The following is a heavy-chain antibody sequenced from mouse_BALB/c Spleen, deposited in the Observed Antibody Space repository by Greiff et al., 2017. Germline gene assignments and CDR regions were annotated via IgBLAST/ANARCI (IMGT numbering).Heavy chain of an antibody. CDR1: GFAFSSYD. D-gene: IGHD2-3*01. CDR2: ISSGGGST. CDR3: ARHGDGYYGYYAMDY. V-gene: IGHV5-12-1*01. Sequence: DVHLVESGGGLVKPGGSLKLSCAASGFAFSSYDMSWVRQTPEKRLEWVAYISSGGGSTYYPDTVKGRFTISRDNAKNTLYLQMSSLKSEDTAMYYCARHGDGYYGYYAMDYWGQGTSVTVSS. J-gene: IGHJ4*01.